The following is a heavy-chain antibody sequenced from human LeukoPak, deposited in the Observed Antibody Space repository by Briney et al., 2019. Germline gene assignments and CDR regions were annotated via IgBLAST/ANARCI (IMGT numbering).Heavy chain of an antibody. D-gene: IGHD1-26*01. Sequence: SETLSLTCAVYGGSFSGYYWSWIRQPPGKGLEWIGYIYYSGSTYYNPSLKSRVTISVDTSKNQFSLKLSSATAADTAVYYCARVEHWFDPWGQGTLVTVSS. CDR2: IYYSGST. J-gene: IGHJ5*02. CDR1: GGSFSGYY. V-gene: IGHV4-30-4*01. CDR3: ARVEHWFDP.